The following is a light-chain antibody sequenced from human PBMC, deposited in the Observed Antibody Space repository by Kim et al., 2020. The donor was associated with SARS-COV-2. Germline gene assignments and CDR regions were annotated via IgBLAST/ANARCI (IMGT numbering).Light chain of an antibody. Sequence: RPTVRITCQGDHLRKYAASWYQKKPGQAPILVLHDKNNARPSGVPDRGSGSDTRNTAFLTIAGAQVEDESAYYCGSRNNNGPGVFGGGTQLTVL. CDR1: HLRKYA. CDR3: GSRNNNGPGV. V-gene: IGLV3-19*01. CDR2: DKN. J-gene: IGLJ3*02.